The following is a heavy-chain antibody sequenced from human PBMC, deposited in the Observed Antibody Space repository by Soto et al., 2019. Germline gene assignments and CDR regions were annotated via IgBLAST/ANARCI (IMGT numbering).Heavy chain of an antibody. Sequence: WGSLRLSCSASGFTFSSYAMHWCRQAPGKGLEWVAVISYDGSNKYYADSVKGRFTISRDNSKNTLYLQMNSLRAEDTAVYYCARELVEYSSSGWFDPWGQGTLVTVSS. V-gene: IGHV3-30-3*01. D-gene: IGHD6-6*01. J-gene: IGHJ5*02. CDR1: GFTFSSYA. CDR3: ARELVEYSSSGWFDP. CDR2: ISYDGSNK.